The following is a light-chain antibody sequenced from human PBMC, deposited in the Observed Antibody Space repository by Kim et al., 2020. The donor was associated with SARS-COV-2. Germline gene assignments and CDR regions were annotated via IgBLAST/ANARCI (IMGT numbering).Light chain of an antibody. CDR3: QQTYSAPRT. Sequence: ASVADSVTITCRSIQNICRYLNWYQQKPGKAPNLLIYTASSFQSVVPSRFTGSGSETDFTLTISSLQPEDFATYYCQQTYSAPRTFGQGTKVDIK. V-gene: IGKV1-39*01. CDR1: QNICRY. CDR2: TAS. J-gene: IGKJ1*01.